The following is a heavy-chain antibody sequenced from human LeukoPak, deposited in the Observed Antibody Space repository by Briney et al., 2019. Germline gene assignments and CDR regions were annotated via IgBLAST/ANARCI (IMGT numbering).Heavy chain of an antibody. V-gene: IGHV3-15*01. D-gene: IGHD3-3*01. CDR3: TVVTVWSGPPRSDY. Sequence: PGGSLRLSCAASGFTFSNAWMSWVRQAPGKGLEWVGRIKSKTDGGTTDYAAPVKGRFTISRDDSKNTLYLQMNSLKTEDTAVYYCTVVTVWSGPPRSDYWGQGTLVTVSS. J-gene: IGHJ4*02. CDR2: IKSKTDGGTT. CDR1: GFTFSNAW.